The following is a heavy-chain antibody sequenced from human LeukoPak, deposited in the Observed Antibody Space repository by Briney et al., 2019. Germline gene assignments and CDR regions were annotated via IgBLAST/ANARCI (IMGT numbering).Heavy chain of an antibody. CDR1: GFTFSSYA. CDR2: ISYDGSNK. Sequence: GRSLRLSCAASGFTFSSYAMHWVRQAPGKGLEWVAVISYDGSNKYYADSVKGRFTISRDNSKNTLYLQMNSLRAEDTAVYYCARDAVGGSYSTHWFDPWGQGTLVTVSS. J-gene: IGHJ5*02. CDR3: ARDAVGGSYSTHWFDP. V-gene: IGHV3-30-3*01. D-gene: IGHD1-26*01.